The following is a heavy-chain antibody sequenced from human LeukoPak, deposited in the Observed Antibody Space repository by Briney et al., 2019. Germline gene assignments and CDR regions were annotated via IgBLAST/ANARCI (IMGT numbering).Heavy chain of an antibody. Sequence: PGGSLRLSCAASGFTFSNYAMIWVRQAPGKGLEWVSTVSTSGGSTYYADSVKGRFTISRDNSKNTQYLQMNSLRAEDTAIYYCLGYCSGGRCYSGGHWGQGTLVTVSS. CDR1: GFTFSNYA. CDR2: VSTSGGST. V-gene: IGHV3-23*01. J-gene: IGHJ4*02. CDR3: LGYCSGGRCYSGGH. D-gene: IGHD2-15*01.